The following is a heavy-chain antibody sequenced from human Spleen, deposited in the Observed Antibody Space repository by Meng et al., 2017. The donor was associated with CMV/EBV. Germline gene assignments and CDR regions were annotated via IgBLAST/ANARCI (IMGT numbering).Heavy chain of an antibody. Sequence: KVSCKASGYSFTTYWIGWVRQMPGKGLEWMGIIYPGDSDTRYSPSFQGQVTISADKSISTAYLQWSSLKASDTAMYYCARHDDGWSQVDYWGQGTLVTVSS. D-gene: IGHD2-8*01. V-gene: IGHV5-51*01. CDR3: ARHDDGWSQVDY. CDR2: IYPGDSDT. J-gene: IGHJ4*02. CDR1: GYSFTTYW.